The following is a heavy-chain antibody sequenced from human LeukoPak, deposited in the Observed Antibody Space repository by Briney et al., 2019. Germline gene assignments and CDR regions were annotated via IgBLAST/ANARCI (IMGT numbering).Heavy chain of an antibody. J-gene: IGHJ3*02. CDR2: IWYDGSND. CDR1: GFTFSNYA. D-gene: IGHD2-15*01. Sequence: PGRSLILSCEASGFTFSNYAFHWVRQAPGKGLEWVAVIWYDGSNDYYANSVKGRFTISRDNSKNTLYLQMNSLGAEDTAIYYCAREADCSGGNCYRGAFDIWGQGTMITVSS. CDR3: AREADCSGGNCYRGAFDI. V-gene: IGHV3-33*01.